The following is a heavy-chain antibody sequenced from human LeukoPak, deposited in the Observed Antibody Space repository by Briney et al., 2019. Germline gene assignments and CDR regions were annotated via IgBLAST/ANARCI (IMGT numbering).Heavy chain of an antibody. CDR1: GFTFRSYW. Sequence: GGSLRLSCAASGFTFRSYWMSWVRQAPGKGLEWLGHINQEASRTDHADSVKGRFTISRDNAGNLLYLHMSSLRAEDTAVYYCAKYLSRAFDSWGQGILVSVSS. J-gene: IGHJ4*02. V-gene: IGHV3-7*01. CDR2: INQEASRT. CDR3: AKYLSRAFDS. D-gene: IGHD2/OR15-2a*01.